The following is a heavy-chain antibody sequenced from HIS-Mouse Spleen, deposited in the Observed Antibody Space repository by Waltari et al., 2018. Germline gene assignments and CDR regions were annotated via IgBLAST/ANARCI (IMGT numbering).Heavy chain of an antibody. CDR3: ARVLNSSSWYYYYYGMDV. CDR1: GYTFTSYD. CDR2: MSRNSGNT. Sequence: QVQLVQSGAEVKKPGASVKVSCKASGYTFTSYDINGVGQATGQGLEWKGWMSRNSGNTGRAQQLPGRATMTRNTSISTAYTELSSLRSEETAVYYCARVLNSSSWYYYYYGMDVWGQGTTVTVSS. V-gene: IGHV1-8*01. J-gene: IGHJ6*02. D-gene: IGHD6-13*01.